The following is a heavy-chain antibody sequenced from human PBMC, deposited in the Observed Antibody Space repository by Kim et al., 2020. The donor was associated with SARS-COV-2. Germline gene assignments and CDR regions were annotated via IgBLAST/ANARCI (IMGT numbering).Heavy chain of an antibody. J-gene: IGHJ6*02. CDR1: GFTFSDYY. CDR2: ISSSSSYT. V-gene: IGHV3-11*05. CDR3: ARERGVNDYYGSGSWAYYYGMDV. D-gene: IGHD3-10*01. Sequence: GGSLRLSCAASGFTFSDYYMSWIRQAPGKGLEWVSYISSSSSYTNYADSVKGRFTISRDNAKNSLYLQMNSLRAEDTAVYYCARERGVNDYYGSGSWAYYYGMDVWGQGTTVTVSS.